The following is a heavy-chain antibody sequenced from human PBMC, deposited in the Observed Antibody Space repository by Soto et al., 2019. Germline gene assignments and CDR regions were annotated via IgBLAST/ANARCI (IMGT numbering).Heavy chain of an antibody. CDR2: IYYSGST. CDR1: GGSISSYY. V-gene: IGHV4-59*01. Sequence: QVQLQESGPGLVKPSETLSLTCTVSGGSISSYYWSWIRQPPGKGLEWIGYIYYSGSTNYNPSPKSRVTRSVDTSKIQFSLKLSSVTAADTAVYYRARGWRQREPLGYWGQGTLVTVSS. CDR3: ARGWRQREPLGY. J-gene: IGHJ4*02. D-gene: IGHD6-25*01.